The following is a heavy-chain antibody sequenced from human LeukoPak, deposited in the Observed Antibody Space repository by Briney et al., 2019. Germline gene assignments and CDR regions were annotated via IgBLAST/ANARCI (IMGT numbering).Heavy chain of an antibody. CDR3: ARVNSGSYSYYFDY. CDR1: SGSISTSNYY. V-gene: IGHV4-39*07. D-gene: IGHD1-26*01. Sequence: PSETLSLTCTVSSGSISTSNYYWGWVRQPPGKALEWIGNIFYSGSTYYSPSLKSRVTISVDKSKNQFSLKLSSVTAADTAVYYCARVNSGSYSYYFDYWGQGTLVTVSS. J-gene: IGHJ4*02. CDR2: IFYSGST.